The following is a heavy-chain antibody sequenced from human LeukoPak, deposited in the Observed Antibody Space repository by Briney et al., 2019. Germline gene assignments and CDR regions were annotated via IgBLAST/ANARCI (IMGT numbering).Heavy chain of an antibody. Sequence: ASVKVSCKVSGYTLTELSMHWVRQAPGKGLEWMGGFDPEDGETIYAQKFQGRVTMTEDTSTDTAYMELSSLRSEDTAVYYCATDIVVVPAALFQHWGQGTLVTVSS. D-gene: IGHD2-2*01. CDR2: FDPEDGET. J-gene: IGHJ1*01. CDR1: GYTLTELS. V-gene: IGHV1-24*01. CDR3: ATDIVVVPAALFQH.